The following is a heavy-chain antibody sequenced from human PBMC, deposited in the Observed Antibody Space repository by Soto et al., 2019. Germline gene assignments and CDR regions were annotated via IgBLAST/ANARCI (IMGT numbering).Heavy chain of an antibody. Sequence: QVQLVQSGAEVKKPGASVKVSCKASGYTFTSYGISWVRQAPGQGLEWMGWISAYNGNTNYAQKLQGRGTMTTDTSTSTGYMELRSLRSDDTAVYYCARRNYGDYYWYDPWGQGNLVTVSS. CDR1: GYTFTSYG. CDR3: ARRNYGDYYWYDP. V-gene: IGHV1-18*01. J-gene: IGHJ5*02. D-gene: IGHD4-17*01. CDR2: ISAYNGNT.